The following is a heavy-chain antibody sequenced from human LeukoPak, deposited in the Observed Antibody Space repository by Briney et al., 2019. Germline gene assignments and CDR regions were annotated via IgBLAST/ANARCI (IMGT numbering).Heavy chain of an antibody. CDR3: ARGVRYCSSISCYTTFDAFDL. D-gene: IGHD2-2*02. CDR2: MSPNSGNT. J-gene: IGHJ3*01. Sequence: ASVKVSCKASGYPFTNYDINWVRQATGQGLEWMGWMSPNSGNTGYAQKFQGRVTMTRNTSISTAYMELSSLRSDDTAVYYCARGVRYCSSISCYTTFDAFDLWGQGTMVTVSS. V-gene: IGHV1-8*01. CDR1: GYPFTNYD.